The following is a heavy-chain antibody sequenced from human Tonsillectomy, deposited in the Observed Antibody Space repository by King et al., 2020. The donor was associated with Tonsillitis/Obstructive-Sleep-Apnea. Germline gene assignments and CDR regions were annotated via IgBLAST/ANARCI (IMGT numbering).Heavy chain of an antibody. V-gene: IGHV4-39*01. CDR3: VRQLVTIFGVVIRGFDY. CDR2: IYYSGST. J-gene: IGHJ4*02. CDR1: GGSISSSSYY. D-gene: IGHD3-3*01. Sequence: QLQESGPGLVKPSETLSLTCTVSGGSISSSSYYWGWIRQPPGKGLEWIGSIYYSGSTYYNPSLKSRVTISVDTSKNQFSLKLSSVTAADTAVYYCVRQLVTIFGVVIRGFDYWGQGTLVTVSS.